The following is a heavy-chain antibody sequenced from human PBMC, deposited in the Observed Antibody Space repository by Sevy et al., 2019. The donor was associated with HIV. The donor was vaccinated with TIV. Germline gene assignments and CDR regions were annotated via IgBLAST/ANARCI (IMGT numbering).Heavy chain of an antibody. Sequence: EGSLRLSCAASGFTFSDYYMSWIRQAPGKGLEWVSYISSSGSTIYYADSVKGRFTISRDNAKNSLYLQMNSLRAEDTAVYYCARSDSSSRPNDYWGQGTLVTVSS. J-gene: IGHJ4*02. CDR3: ARSDSSSRPNDY. V-gene: IGHV3-11*01. CDR2: ISSSGSTI. D-gene: IGHD6-6*01. CDR1: GFTFSDYY.